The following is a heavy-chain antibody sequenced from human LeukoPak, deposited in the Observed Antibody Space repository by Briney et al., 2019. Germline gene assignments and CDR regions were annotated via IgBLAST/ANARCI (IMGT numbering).Heavy chain of an antibody. CDR3: ASCIAVAGNRYYGMDV. J-gene: IGHJ6*02. CDR2: IYYSGST. CDR1: GGSVSSGSYY. Sequence: SETLSLTCTVSGGSVSSGSYYWSWIRQPPGKGLEWIGYIYYSGSTNYNPSLKSRVTISVDTSKNQFSLKLSSVTAADTAVYYCASCIAVAGNRYYGMDVWGQGTTVTVSS. D-gene: IGHD6-19*01. V-gene: IGHV4-61*01.